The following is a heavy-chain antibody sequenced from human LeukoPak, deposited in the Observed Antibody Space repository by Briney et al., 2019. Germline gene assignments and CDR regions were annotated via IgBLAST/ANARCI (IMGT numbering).Heavy chain of an antibody. J-gene: IGHJ4*02. Sequence: SETLSLTCTVSGGSISNTNYYWAWIRQPPGKGLEWIGEIYHSGTTNYNPSLKSRVTISLDKSRNQFSLNLNSVSAADTAVYYCARSYFGSGTFNGFDYWGQGTLVTVSS. CDR1: GGSISNTNYY. CDR2: IYHSGTT. D-gene: IGHD3-10*01. CDR3: ARSYFGSGTFNGFDY. V-gene: IGHV4-39*07.